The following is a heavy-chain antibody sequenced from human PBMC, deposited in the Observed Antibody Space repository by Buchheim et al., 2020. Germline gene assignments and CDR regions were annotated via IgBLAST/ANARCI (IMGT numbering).Heavy chain of an antibody. CDR2: IWYDGSDQ. D-gene: IGHD4-17*01. CDR3: ARGPWIRDTVTSLDY. Sequence: QVQLVESGGGVVQPGRSLRLSCAASGFTFRTYGMHWVRQAPGKGLEWVSLIWYDGSDQYYADSVKGRFTISRDNSKDTLFLQMNSLRAEDTAVYYCARGPWIRDTVTSLDYWGQGTL. V-gene: IGHV3-33*01. CDR1: GFTFRTYG. J-gene: IGHJ4*02.